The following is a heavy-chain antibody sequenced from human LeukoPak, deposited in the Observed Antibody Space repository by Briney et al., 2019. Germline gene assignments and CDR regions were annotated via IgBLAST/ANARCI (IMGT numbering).Heavy chain of an antibody. CDR1: GFTFSSYS. D-gene: IGHD3-3*01. Sequence: GGSLRLSCAASGFTFSSYSMNWVRQGPGKGLEWVSYISSSSSTIYYADSVKARFTISRDNSKNTLFLQMNSLRPEDTAVYYCAKESDDYYFDFWGQGTLVTVSS. CDR3: AKESDDYYFDF. J-gene: IGHJ4*02. V-gene: IGHV3-48*01. CDR2: ISSSSSTI.